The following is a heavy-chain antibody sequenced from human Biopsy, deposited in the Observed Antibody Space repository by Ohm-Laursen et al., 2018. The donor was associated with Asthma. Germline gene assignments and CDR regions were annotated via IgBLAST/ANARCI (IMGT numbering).Heavy chain of an antibody. CDR3: ARGQKSAGDRWFDP. CDR1: GYTFIGCP. V-gene: IGHV1-2*06. Sequence: SVKVSCKASGYTFIGCPIHWMRQAPGQGLEWMGRINPNSGGTNYAQKFQGRVTMTRDTSISTAYMEVSRLRSDDTAVYYCARGQKSAGDRWFDPWGQGTLVIVSS. D-gene: IGHD6-13*01. CDR2: INPNSGGT. J-gene: IGHJ5*02.